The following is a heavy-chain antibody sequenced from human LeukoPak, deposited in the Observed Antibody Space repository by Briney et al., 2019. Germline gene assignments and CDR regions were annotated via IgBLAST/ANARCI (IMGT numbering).Heavy chain of an antibody. Sequence: GGSLRLSCAASGFTFSSYGTHWVRQAPGKGLEWVAFIRYDGSNKYYADSVKGRFTISRDDSKNTLYLQMNSLRAEDTAVYYCAKDSMLSPTPEYFQHWGQGTLVTVSS. CDR3: AKDSMLSPTPEYFQH. CDR2: IRYDGSNK. V-gene: IGHV3-30*02. D-gene: IGHD2-8*01. J-gene: IGHJ1*01. CDR1: GFTFSSYG.